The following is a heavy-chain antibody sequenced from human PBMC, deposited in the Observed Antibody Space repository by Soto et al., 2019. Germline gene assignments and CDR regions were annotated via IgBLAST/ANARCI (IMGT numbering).Heavy chain of an antibody. CDR3: AKDLKRYYYDSSGPLDY. CDR2: ISYDGSNK. D-gene: IGHD3-22*01. V-gene: IGHV3-30*18. Sequence: PGGSLRLSCAASGFTFSSYGMHWVRQAPGKGLEWVAVISYDGSNKYYADSVKGRFTISRDNSKNTLYLQMNSLRAEDTAVYYCAKDLKRYYYDSSGPLDYWGQGTLVTVS. J-gene: IGHJ4*02. CDR1: GFTFSSYG.